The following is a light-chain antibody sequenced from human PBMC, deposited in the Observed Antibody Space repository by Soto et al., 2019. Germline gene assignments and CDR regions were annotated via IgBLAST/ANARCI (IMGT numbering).Light chain of an antibody. Sequence: DIQLIQSLSSLSASVGDRVTITCRANEKMTRYLNWYQQKPGKAPKLLIYAASNLQSGVPSRFSGSGSGADFILTISSLQPEDSATYYCQQSYSTPRSFGQGTKVEVK. CDR1: EKMTRY. CDR2: AAS. J-gene: IGKJ1*01. CDR3: QQSYSTPRS. V-gene: IGKV1-39*01.